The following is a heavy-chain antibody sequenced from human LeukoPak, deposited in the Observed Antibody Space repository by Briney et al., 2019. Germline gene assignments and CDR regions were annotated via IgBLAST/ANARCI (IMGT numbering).Heavy chain of an antibody. V-gene: IGHV1-2*02. CDR2: VIPNTGDT. J-gene: IGHJ4*02. D-gene: IGHD3-3*01. CDR3: ATFWSNSHYYFNY. Sequence: GASVKVSCKASGYTFTSYYMHWVRQAPGQGLEWMGWVIPNTGDTRSAQHFKGRVTMTRDTSISTAYMELSGLTSDDTAVYYCATFWSNSHYYFNYWGQGTLVTVSS. CDR1: GYTFTSYY.